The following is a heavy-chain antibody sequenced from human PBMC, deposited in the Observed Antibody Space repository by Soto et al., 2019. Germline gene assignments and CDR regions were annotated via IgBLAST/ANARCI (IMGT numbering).Heavy chain of an antibody. D-gene: IGHD4-4*01. Sequence: ASVKVSCKASGYTFTGYYIHWVRQAPGQGLEWMGWINPNSGGTNYAQKFQGWVTMTRDTSISTAYMELSRLRSDDTAVYYCARGDYSNYWYGMDVWGQGTTVTVSS. CDR3: ARGDYSNYWYGMDV. V-gene: IGHV1-2*04. CDR1: GYTFTGYY. J-gene: IGHJ6*02. CDR2: INPNSGGT.